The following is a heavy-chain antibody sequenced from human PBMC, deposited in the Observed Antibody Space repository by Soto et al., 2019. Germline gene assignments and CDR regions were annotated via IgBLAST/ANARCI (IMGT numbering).Heavy chain of an antibody. J-gene: IGHJ4*01. CDR1: GFTFTNAW. D-gene: IGHD3-22*01. Sequence: TGGSLRLSCAASGFTFTNAWINWVRQAPGKGLEWVGRIKSKTDGGTTDYAETVKGRFAISRDDSNNMVYLQMNSLNIEDTVFYYCTTDSYSTIIIVRLDYWGHGTLVTVSS. CDR3: TTDSYSTIIIVRLDY. V-gene: IGHV3-15*07. CDR2: IKSKTDGGTT.